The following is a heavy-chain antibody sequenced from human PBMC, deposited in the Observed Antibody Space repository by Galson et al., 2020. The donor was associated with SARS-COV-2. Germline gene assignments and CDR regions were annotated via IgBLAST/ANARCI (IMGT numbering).Heavy chain of an antibody. CDR3: ARGRYEFGDFIPLDY. Sequence: SQTLSLTCAVYGGSFSGYYWSWIRQPPGKGLEWLGEINSSGSTNYNPSLKSRVTISVDTSKNQFSLKLSSVTAADTAVYYCARGRYEFGDFIPLDYWGQGTLVTVSS. CDR2: INSSGST. CDR1: GGSFSGYY. D-gene: IGHD3-10*01. J-gene: IGHJ4*02. V-gene: IGHV4-34*01.